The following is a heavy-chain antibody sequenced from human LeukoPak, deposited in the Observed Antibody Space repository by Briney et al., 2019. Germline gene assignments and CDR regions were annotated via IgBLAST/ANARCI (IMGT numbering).Heavy chain of an antibody. Sequence: ASVKVSCKASGYTFTSYGISWVRQAPGQGLEWMGWISAYNGNTNYAQKLQGRVTMTTDTSTSTAYMELRSLRSDDTAVYHCARDYYYYDSSGYYRIPFDYWGQGTLVTVSS. V-gene: IGHV1-18*01. D-gene: IGHD3-22*01. CDR3: ARDYYYYDSSGYYRIPFDY. J-gene: IGHJ4*02. CDR2: ISAYNGNT. CDR1: GYTFTSYG.